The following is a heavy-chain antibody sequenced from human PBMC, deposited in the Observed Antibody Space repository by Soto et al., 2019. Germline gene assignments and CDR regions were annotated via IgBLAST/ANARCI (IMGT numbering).Heavy chain of an antibody. CDR3: ARVRYDVLTGYYMHDY. D-gene: IGHD3-9*01. Sequence: ETLSLTCTVSGGSISSYYWSWIRQPPGKGLEWIGYIYYSGSTNYNPSLKSRVTISVDTSKNQFSLKLSSVTAADTAVYYCARVRYDVLTGYYMHDYWGQGTLVTVSS. J-gene: IGHJ4*02. V-gene: IGHV4-59*01. CDR1: GGSISSYY. CDR2: IYYSGST.